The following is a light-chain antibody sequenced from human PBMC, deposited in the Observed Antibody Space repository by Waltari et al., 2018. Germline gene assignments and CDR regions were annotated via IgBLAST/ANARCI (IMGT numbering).Light chain of an antibody. CDR1: PSLLHTDGYNY. CDR3: MQAVQGLS. Sequence: EIVMTQSPLSLPVPPGEPASIPCRSSPSLLHTDGYNYLDWYLPKAGQSPQLLIYLASHRASGVPDRFSGSGSGTDFTLKISRVEAEDVGVYYCMQAVQGLSFGGGTKVEI. J-gene: IGKJ4*01. V-gene: IGKV2-28*01. CDR2: LAS.